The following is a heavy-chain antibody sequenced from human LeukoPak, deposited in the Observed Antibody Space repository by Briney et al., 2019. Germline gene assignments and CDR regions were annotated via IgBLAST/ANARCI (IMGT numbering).Heavy chain of an antibody. CDR1: GGSISSYY. J-gene: IGHJ6*02. CDR3: ARNGYSYGPYYYGMDV. D-gene: IGHD5-18*01. V-gene: IGHV4-34*01. CDR2: INHSGST. Sequence: PSETLSLTCTVSGGSISSYYWSWIRQPPGKGLERIGEINHSGSTNYNPSLKSRVTISVDTSKNQFSLKLSSVTAADTAVYYCARNGYSYGPYYYGMDVWGQGTTVTVSS.